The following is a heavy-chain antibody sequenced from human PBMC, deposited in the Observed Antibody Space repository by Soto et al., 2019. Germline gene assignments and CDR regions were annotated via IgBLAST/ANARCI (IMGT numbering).Heavy chain of an antibody. CDR3: AKEYEYSSGWERIDY. CDR2: ISGSGGST. D-gene: IGHD6-19*01. CDR1: GFTFSSYA. J-gene: IGHJ4*02. Sequence: EVQLLESGGGLVQPGGSLRLSCAASGFTFSSYAMSWVRQAPGKGLEWVSAISGSGGSTSYAASGKGRFTISRDNAKNTRYLQMNSLRAEDTAVYYCAKEYEYSSGWERIDYWGQGTLVTVSS. V-gene: IGHV3-23*01.